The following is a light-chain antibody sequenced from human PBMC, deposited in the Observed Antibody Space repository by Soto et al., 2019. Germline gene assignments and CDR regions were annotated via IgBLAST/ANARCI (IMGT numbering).Light chain of an antibody. CDR1: QGISSY. CDR3: QQYNSYST. V-gene: IGKV1-9*01. J-gene: IGKJ1*01. CDR2: AAS. Sequence: DIQWTQTQTFLSASVGDRVTITFRASQGISSYLAWYPPKPGKAPKLLIYAASTLQSGVPSRLSGSGSGTEFTLTIRSLKPDDFATCYCQQYNSYSTFGQGTQVDIK.